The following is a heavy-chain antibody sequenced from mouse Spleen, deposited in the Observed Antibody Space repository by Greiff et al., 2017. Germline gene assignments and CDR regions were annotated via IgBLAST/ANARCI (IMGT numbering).Heavy chain of an antibody. CDR1: GFNIKNTY. CDR3: VRDGNYGWYFDV. Sequence: VHVKQSVAELVRPGASVKLSCTASGFNIKNTYMHWVKQRPEQGLEWIGRIDPANGNTKYAPKFQGKATITADTSSNTAYLQLSSLTSEDTAIYYCVRDGNYGWYFDVWGAGTTVTVSS. V-gene: IGHV14-3*01. J-gene: IGHJ1*01. CDR2: IDPANGNT. D-gene: IGHD2-1*01.